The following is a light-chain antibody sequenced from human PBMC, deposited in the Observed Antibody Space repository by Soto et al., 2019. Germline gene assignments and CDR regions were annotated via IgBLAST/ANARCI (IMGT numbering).Light chain of an antibody. V-gene: IGKV3-20*01. Sequence: EVVLRQSPVSLSLSPGERATFSCRASQSVGSNFFAWYQQKPGQAPRLLIYGASTRATGIPDRFSGSGSGTDFTLTISRLEPEDFAVYYCQQFDSSVTFGQGTKLEIK. CDR2: GAS. CDR1: QSVGSNF. CDR3: QQFDSSVT. J-gene: IGKJ1*01.